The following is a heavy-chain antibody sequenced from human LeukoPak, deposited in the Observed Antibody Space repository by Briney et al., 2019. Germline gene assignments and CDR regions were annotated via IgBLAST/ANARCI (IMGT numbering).Heavy chain of an antibody. J-gene: IGHJ5*02. CDR3: ARGYNWNHEEYNWFDP. D-gene: IGHD1-14*01. CDR2: IIPIFGTA. CDR1: GGTFSSYA. Sequence: SVKVSCKASGGTFSSYAISWVRQAPGQGLEWMGGIIPIFGTANYAQKFQGRVTITTDESTSTAYMELSSLRSEDTAVYYCARGYNWNHEEYNWFDPWGQGTLVTVSS. V-gene: IGHV1-69*05.